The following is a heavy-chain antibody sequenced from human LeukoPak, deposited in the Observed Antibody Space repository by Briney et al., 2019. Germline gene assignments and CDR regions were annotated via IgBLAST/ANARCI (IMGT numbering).Heavy chain of an antibody. D-gene: IGHD6-6*01. J-gene: IGHJ3*02. CDR2: INPSGGST. V-gene: IGHV1-46*01. CDR1: GYTFTSYY. Sequence: ASVKVSCKASGYTFTSYYMHWVRQAPGQGLEWMGIINPSGGSTSYAQKFQGRVTMTRDTSTSTVYMELSSLRSEDTAVYYCATSLLGSSSSGAFDIWGQGTMVTVSS. CDR3: ATSLLGSSSSGAFDI.